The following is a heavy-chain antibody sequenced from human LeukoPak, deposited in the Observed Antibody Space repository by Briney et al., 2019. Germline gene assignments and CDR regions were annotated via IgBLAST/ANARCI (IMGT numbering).Heavy chain of an antibody. V-gene: IGHV1-2*02. CDR1: GYTFTGYY. D-gene: IGHD3-10*01. J-gene: IGHJ4*02. CDR3: ASQYGSGSRIDY. Sequence: ASVKVSCKASGYTFTGYYMHWVRQAPGQGLEWMGSINPNSGGTNYAQKFQGRVTMTRDTSISTAYMELSRLRSDDTAVYYCASQYGSGSRIDYWGQGTLVTVSS. CDR2: INPNSGGT.